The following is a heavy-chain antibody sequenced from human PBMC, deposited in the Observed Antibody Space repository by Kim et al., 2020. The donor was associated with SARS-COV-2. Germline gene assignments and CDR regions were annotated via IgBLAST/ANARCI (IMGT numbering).Heavy chain of an antibody. CDR3: AKDRGGDYREYGMDA. Sequence: GGSLRLSCAASGFTFSSYGMHWVRQAPGKGLEWVAVISYDGSNKYYADSVKGRFTISRDNSKNTMYLQMNSLRAEDTAVYYCAKDRGGDYREYGMDAWGQGSTVTVSS. D-gene: IGHD4-17*01. V-gene: IGHV3-30*18. CDR1: GFTFSSYG. J-gene: IGHJ6*02. CDR2: ISYDGSNK.